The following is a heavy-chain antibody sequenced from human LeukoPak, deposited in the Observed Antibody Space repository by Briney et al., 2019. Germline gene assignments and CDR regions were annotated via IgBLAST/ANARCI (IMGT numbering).Heavy chain of an antibody. CDR1: GGSISSYY. CDR3: ARAPRITMVRGVRRYFDY. CDR2: IYYSGST. V-gene: IGHV4-59*12. D-gene: IGHD3-10*01. Sequence: SETLSLTCTVSGGSISSYYWSWIRQPPGKGLEWIGYIYYSGSTNYNPSLKSRVTISVDTSKNQFSLKLSSVTAADTAVYYCARAPRITMVRGVRRYFDYWGQGTLVTVSS. J-gene: IGHJ4*02.